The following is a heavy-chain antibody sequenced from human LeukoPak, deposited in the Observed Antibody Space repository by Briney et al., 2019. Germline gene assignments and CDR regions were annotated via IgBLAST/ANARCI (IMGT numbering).Heavy chain of an antibody. CDR1: GGSINSYS. Sequence: SETLSLTCTVSGGSINSYSWSWIRQPPGKGLEWIGYIYDSGSTNYNPSLKSRVTISVDTSKNQFSLKLSSVTAADTAVYYCAREVASAGLDYWGQGTLVTVSS. CDR2: IYDSGST. D-gene: IGHD5-12*01. CDR3: AREVASAGLDY. J-gene: IGHJ4*02. V-gene: IGHV4-59*01.